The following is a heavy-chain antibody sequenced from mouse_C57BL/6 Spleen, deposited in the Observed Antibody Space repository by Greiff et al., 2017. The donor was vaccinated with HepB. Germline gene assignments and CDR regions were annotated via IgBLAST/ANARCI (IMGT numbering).Heavy chain of an antibody. D-gene: IGHD3-1*01. CDR2: IDPENGDT. CDR3: TTGLPSFAY. CDR1: GFNIKDDY. Sequence: EVQLQQSGAELVRPGASVKLSCTASGFNIKDDYMHWVKQRPEQGLEWIGWIDPENGDTEYASKFQGKATITADTSSNTAYLQLRSLTSEDTAVYYCTTGLPSFAYWGQGTLVTVSA. V-gene: IGHV14-4*01. J-gene: IGHJ3*01.